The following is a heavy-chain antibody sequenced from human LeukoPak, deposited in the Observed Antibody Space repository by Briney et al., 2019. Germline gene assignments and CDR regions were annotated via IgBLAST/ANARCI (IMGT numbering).Heavy chain of an antibody. J-gene: IGHJ5*01. CDR1: GFTFSSYS. Sequence: GGSLRLSCTASGFTFSSYSMNWVRQTPGKGLEWVSYISSSAIYYEDSVKGRFTISRDNAKNSLYLQMNSLRAEDTAVYYCARYSSGWQFNWFDPWGQGTLVTVSS. CDR3: ARYSSGWQFNWFDP. CDR2: ISSSAI. V-gene: IGHV3-48*04. D-gene: IGHD6-19*01.